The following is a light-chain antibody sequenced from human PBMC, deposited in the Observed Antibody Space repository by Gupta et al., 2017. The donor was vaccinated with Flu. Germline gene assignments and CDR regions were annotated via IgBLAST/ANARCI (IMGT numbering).Light chain of an antibody. Sequence: DIQMTQSPSTLSASVGDRVTITFRASPSINRWLDWYQQKPGKAPKLMIYAASNLESGVPSRFSGSGSGTEFTLTISSLQPDDFATYYCLQHNIYSLTFGQGTKVEIK. CDR3: LQHNIYSLT. V-gene: IGKV1-5*03. CDR2: AAS. CDR1: PSINRW. J-gene: IGKJ1*01.